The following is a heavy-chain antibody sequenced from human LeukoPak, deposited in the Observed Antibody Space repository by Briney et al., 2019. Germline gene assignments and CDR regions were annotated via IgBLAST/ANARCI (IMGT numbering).Heavy chain of an antibody. V-gene: IGHV3-30*18. D-gene: IGHD3-10*01. CDR1: GFTLSSYG. CDR3: AKDLDYYGSGSSISVGMDV. CDR2: ISYDGSNK. Sequence: GRSLRLSCAASGFTLSSYGMHWVRQAPGKGLEWVAVISYDGSNKYYADSVKGRFTISRDNSKNTLYLQMNSLRAEDTAVYYCAKDLDYYGSGSSISVGMDVWGQGTTVTVSS. J-gene: IGHJ6*02.